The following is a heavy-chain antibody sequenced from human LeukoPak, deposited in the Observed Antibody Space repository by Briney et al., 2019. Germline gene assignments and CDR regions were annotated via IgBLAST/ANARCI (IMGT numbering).Heavy chain of an antibody. Sequence: GGSLRLSCAASGSTFSSYGMHWVRQAPGKGLEWVAVIWYDGSNKYYADSVKGRFTISRDNSKNTLYLQMNSLRAEDTAVYYCARDGSPSYYYDSSGPRNAFDIWGQGTMVTVSS. J-gene: IGHJ3*02. V-gene: IGHV3-33*01. CDR3: ARDGSPSYYYDSSGPRNAFDI. CDR1: GSTFSSYG. CDR2: IWYDGSNK. D-gene: IGHD3-22*01.